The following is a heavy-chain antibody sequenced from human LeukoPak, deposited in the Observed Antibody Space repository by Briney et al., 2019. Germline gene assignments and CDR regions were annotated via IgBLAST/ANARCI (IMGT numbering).Heavy chain of an antibody. V-gene: IGHV3-30*03. J-gene: IGHJ4*02. CDR2: ISYDGSNK. Sequence: PGRSLRLSCAASGFTFSSYGMHWVRQAPGKGLEWVAVISYDGSNKYYADSVKGRFTISRDNSKNTLYLQMNSLRAEDTAVYYCARRSYSSGWYSDYWGQGTLVTVSS. CDR3: ARRSYSSGWYSDY. D-gene: IGHD6-19*01. CDR1: GFTFSSYG.